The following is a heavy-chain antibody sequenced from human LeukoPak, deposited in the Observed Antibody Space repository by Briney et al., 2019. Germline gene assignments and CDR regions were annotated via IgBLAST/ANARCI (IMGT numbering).Heavy chain of an antibody. CDR2: ISASGGST. CDR1: GFTLSSYA. V-gene: IGHV3-23*01. D-gene: IGHD3-10*01. CDR3: AKVMKGSERLTMVRGVIIKTAGLYYMDV. Sequence: GGSLRLSCAASGFTLSSYAMSWVRQAPGKGLEWVSSISASGGSTNYADSVKGRFTISRDNAKNTVYLKMNSRRAEDTAVYYCAKVMKGSERLTMVRGVIIKTAGLYYMDVWGKGTTVTVSS. J-gene: IGHJ6*03.